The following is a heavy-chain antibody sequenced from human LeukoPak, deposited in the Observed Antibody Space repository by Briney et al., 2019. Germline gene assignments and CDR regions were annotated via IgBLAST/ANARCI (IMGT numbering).Heavy chain of an antibody. D-gene: IGHD6-19*01. CDR3: AKALSSGWLHPHYYYGMDV. CDR1: GFTFSSYS. Sequence: EGSLRLSCAASGFTFSSYSMHWVRQAPGKGLEWVSLISWDGGSTYYADSVKGRFTISRDNSKNSPYLQMNSLRTEDTALYYCAKALSSGWLHPHYYYGMDVWGQGTTVTVSS. CDR2: ISWDGGST. V-gene: IGHV3-43*01. J-gene: IGHJ6*02.